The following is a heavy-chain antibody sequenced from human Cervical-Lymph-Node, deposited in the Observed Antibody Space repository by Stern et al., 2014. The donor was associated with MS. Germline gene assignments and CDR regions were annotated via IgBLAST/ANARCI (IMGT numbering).Heavy chain of an antibody. CDR2: IFPVFGTP. J-gene: IGHJ5*02. CDR1: GGTFSKFP. CDR3: ALSSETSDRWYSLGYDL. V-gene: IGHV1-69*01. Sequence: QVQLGQSGAEVTKPGSSVKVSCKASGGTFSKFPSSWVRQAPGQGLEWMGGIFPVFGTPTYAPEFRGRLTITADVSTSTVYMELSSLRSDDTAVYYCALSSETSDRWYSLGYDLWGQGTLVTVSS. D-gene: IGHD6-13*01.